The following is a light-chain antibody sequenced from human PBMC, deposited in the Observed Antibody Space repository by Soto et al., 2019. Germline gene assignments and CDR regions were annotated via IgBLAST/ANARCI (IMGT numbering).Light chain of an antibody. Sequence: QSVLTQPPSVSGAPGQRVTISCTGSSSNIGAGYDVHWYQQLPGTAPKLLIYGNSNRPSGVPDRFSGSKSGTSASLAITGLQAEDEADHYCQSYDSSLSGYVVFGGRTKLTVL. V-gene: IGLV1-40*01. J-gene: IGLJ2*01. CDR3: QSYDSSLSGYVV. CDR2: GNS. CDR1: SSNIGAGYD.